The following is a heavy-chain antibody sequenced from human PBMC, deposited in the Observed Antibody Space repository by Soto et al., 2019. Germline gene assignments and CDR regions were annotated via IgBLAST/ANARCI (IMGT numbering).Heavy chain of an antibody. CDR3: AKDLRRYCSGGSCYGPDY. Sequence: GGSLRLSCAASGFTFSSYGMHWVRQAPGKGLEWVAVISYDGSNKYYADSVKGRFTISRDNSKNTLYLQMNSLRAEDTAVYYCAKDLRRYCSGGSCYGPDYWGQGTLVTVSS. V-gene: IGHV3-30*18. D-gene: IGHD2-15*01. J-gene: IGHJ4*02. CDR1: GFTFSSYG. CDR2: ISYDGSNK.